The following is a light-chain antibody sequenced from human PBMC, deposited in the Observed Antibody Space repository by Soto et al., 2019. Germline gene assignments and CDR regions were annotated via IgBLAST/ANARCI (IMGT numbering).Light chain of an antibody. J-gene: IGKJ5*01. V-gene: IGKV1-39*01. Sequence: DVQMTQSPSSLSALGGDRVTITCRASQSVSMYLNWYQHKPGKAPKLLINAASNLRSGVPSRFSGSGSGTDFTLTIDGLQPEDFAVYYCQQSYITPPITFGQGTRLELK. CDR3: QQSYITPPIT. CDR2: AAS. CDR1: QSVSMY.